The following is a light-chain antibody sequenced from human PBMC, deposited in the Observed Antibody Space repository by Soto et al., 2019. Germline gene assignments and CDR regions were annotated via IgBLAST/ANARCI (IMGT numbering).Light chain of an antibody. V-gene: IGKV3-15*01. CDR3: QQYNNWPRT. Sequence: EIVMTQSPATLSVSPGERATLSCRASQSVSGNLDWYQQKPGQAPRLLIYGASTRATGIPARFSGSGSGTEFTLTISSLQSEDFAVYYCQQYNNWPRTFGQGTKVEIK. CDR2: GAS. CDR1: QSVSGN. J-gene: IGKJ1*01.